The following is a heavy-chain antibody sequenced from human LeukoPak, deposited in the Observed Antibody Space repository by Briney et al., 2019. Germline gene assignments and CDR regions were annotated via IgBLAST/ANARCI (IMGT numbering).Heavy chain of an antibody. CDR2: INHSGST. D-gene: IGHD1-14*01. J-gene: IGHJ6*03. V-gene: IGHV4-34*01. CDR3: ARGRRGSKSSYYYYMDV. CDR1: GGSFSGYY. Sequence: PSETLSLTCAVYGGSFSGYYWNWIRQPPGEGLEWIGEINHSGSTNYNPSLKSRVTISVDTSKNQFSLKLSSVTAADTAVYYCARGRRGSKSSYYYYMDVWGKGTTVTVS.